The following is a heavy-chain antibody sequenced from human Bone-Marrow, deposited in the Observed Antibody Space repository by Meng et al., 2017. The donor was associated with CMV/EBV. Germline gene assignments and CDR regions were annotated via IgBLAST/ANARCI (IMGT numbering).Heavy chain of an antibody. V-gene: IGHV1-2*02. Sequence: ASSLNSCRASCDIFTSSYMLWVRQAPGEGLEWMVWINPNSGGTNYAQEFQGRVTMTRDKSISPAYMELSRLRSDDAAVYYCARDHYYYDSSGYYYDFDYWGQGTLVTVSS. J-gene: IGHJ4*02. CDR3: ARDHYYYDSSGYYYDFDY. CDR1: CDIFTSSY. CDR2: INPNSGGT. D-gene: IGHD3-22*01.